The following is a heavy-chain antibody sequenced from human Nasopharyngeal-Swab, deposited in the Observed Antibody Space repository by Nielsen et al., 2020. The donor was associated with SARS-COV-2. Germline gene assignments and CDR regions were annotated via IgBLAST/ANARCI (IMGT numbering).Heavy chain of an antibody. CDR1: GYTFTSYA. CDR2: INAVNGNT. CDR3: ARGEYSSSLAH. D-gene: IGHD6-6*01. V-gene: IGHV1-3*01. Sequence: ASVKVSCKASGYTFTSYAMHWVRQAPGQRLEWMGWINAVNGNTKYSQKFQGRVTVTTDTSASTAYMELSSLRSEDTAVYYCARGEYSSSLAHWGQGTLGTVSS. J-gene: IGHJ4*02.